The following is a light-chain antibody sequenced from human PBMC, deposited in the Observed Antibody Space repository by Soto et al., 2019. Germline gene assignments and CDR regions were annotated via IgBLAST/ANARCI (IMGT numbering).Light chain of an antibody. CDR3: QQYGSSPRT. V-gene: IGKV3-20*01. CDR2: GAS. CDR1: QSLNSNY. Sequence: EIVLTQSPDTLSMSPGERATLSCRASQSLNSNYLAWFQQKPGQAPRLLIYGASSRATGFPDRFSGSGSGTDFTLTIGRLEPEDFAVYYCQQYGSSPRTFGQGTKVDIK. J-gene: IGKJ1*01.